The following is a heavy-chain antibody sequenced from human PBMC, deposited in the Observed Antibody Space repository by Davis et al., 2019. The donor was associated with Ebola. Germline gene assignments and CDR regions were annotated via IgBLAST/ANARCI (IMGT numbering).Heavy chain of an antibody. V-gene: IGHV4-61*01. J-gene: IGHJ6*02. CDR2: IYHGGYT. CDR3: ARGRTVDTAMVTGFYYGMDV. Sequence: SETLSLTCTVSGGSVSNDNYYWTWIRQPPGKGLEWIGFIYHGGYTTYNPSLKSRVTMSVDTSKNQFSLKLSSVTAADTAVYYCARGRTVDTAMVTGFYYGMDVWGQGTTVTVSS. D-gene: IGHD5-18*01. CDR1: GGSVSNDNYY.